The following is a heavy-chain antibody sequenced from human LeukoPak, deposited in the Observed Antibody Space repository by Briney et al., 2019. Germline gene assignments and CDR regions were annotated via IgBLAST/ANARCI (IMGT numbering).Heavy chain of an antibody. V-gene: IGHV1-18*01. J-gene: IGHJ3*02. CDR2: ISAYNGNT. D-gene: IGHD3-10*01. CDR3: ARDHRVVRVSGAFDI. Sequence: ASVKVSCKASGYTFTSYGISWVRQAPGQGLEWMGWISAYNGNTNYAQKLQGRVTMTTDTSTSTAYMELRSLRSDDTAVYYCARDHRVVRVSGAFDIWGQGTMVTVSS. CDR1: GYTFTSYG.